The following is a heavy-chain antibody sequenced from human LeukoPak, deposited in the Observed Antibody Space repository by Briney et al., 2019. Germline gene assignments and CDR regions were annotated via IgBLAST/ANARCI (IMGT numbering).Heavy chain of an antibody. J-gene: IGHJ4*02. V-gene: IGHV3-7*01. CDR3: ASTIFGSGSSSGDY. CDR2: IKQDGSEK. CDR1: GFTFSSYW. Sequence: GGSLRLSCAASGFTFSSYWMSWVRQAPGKGLEWVANIKQDGSEKDYVDSVKGRFTISRDNAKNSLYLQMNSLRAEDTAVYYCASTIFGSGSSSGDYWGQGTLVTVSS. D-gene: IGHD3-10*01.